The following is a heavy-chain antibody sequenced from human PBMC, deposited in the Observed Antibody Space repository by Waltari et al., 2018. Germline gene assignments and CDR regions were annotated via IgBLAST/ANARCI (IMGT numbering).Heavy chain of an antibody. J-gene: IGHJ3*02. Sequence: QVQLQESGPGLVKASETLSLTCSVSGGSLSITNYGWGWIRQPPGQGLEWIGNIYYNGGTYHNPSLKSRVTVSVDTSKNHFSLRLTSVTAADTAMYYCARRPWTIFGMPSNTFDIWGQGTMVTVSS. D-gene: IGHD3-3*01. CDR3: ARRPWTIFGMPSNTFDI. CDR2: IYYNGGT. V-gene: IGHV4-39*02. CDR1: GGSLSITNYG.